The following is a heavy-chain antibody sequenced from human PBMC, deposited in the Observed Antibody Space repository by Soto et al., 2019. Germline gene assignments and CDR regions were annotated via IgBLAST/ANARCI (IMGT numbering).Heavy chain of an antibody. V-gene: IGHV3-74*02. CDR3: ARGDCVGGTCYSLACSFYYYMDV. CDR2: INSDGSVS. CDR1: GFTFSNYW. J-gene: IGHJ6*03. D-gene: IGHD2-15*01. Sequence: EVQLVESGGGLVQPGGSLRLSCAASGFTFSNYWMYWVRQAPGKGLEWVSRINSDGSVSSHADSVRGRLTISRDNVKNTLYVHMDSLRAEDTAVYFCARGDCVGGTCYSLACSFYYYMDVWGKGTTVTVFS.